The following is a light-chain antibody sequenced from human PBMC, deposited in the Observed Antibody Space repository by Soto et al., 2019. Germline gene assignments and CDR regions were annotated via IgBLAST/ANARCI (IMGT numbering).Light chain of an antibody. Sequence: QSVLTQPPSVSGAPGQSVTISCTGTSSNIGAGYDVNWYQHLPGAAPKLLIYTNGNRPSGVPDRFSGSKSGTSASLAITGLQAEDEDDYYYQSSYSGLSGLVFGGGTKLTVL. CDR2: TNG. V-gene: IGLV1-40*01. CDR1: SSNIGAGYD. J-gene: IGLJ3*02. CDR3: QSSYSGLSGLV.